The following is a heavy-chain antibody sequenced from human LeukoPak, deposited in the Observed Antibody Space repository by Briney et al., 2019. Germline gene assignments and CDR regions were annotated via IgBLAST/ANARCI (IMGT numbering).Heavy chain of an antibody. CDR1: GGSISSGAYY. CDR2: IYYSGTT. D-gene: IGHD3-9*01. Sequence: PSETLSLTCTVSGGSISSGAYYWSWIRQHPGKGLEWIGNIYYSGTTYYNPSLKSRVTISVDTSKNQFSLKLSSVTAADTAVYYCARVKYFDWFNYYYYYMDVWGKGTTVTVSS. CDR3: ARVKYFDWFNYYYYYMDV. V-gene: IGHV4-31*03. J-gene: IGHJ6*03.